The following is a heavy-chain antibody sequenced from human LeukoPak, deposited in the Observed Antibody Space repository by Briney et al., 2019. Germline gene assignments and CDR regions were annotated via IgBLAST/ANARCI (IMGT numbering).Heavy chain of an antibody. CDR2: ISGSGGST. V-gene: IGHV3-23*01. Sequence: PGGSLRLSCAASGFTFSSYAMSWVRQAPGKGLEWVSAISGSGGSTYYADSVKGRFTISRDNAKNSLYLQMNSLRAEDTAVYYCARDLTAEEGYNWNRYYYYYYYMDVWGKGTTVTVSS. CDR1: GFTFSSYA. CDR3: ARDLTAEEGYNWNRYYYYYYYMDV. J-gene: IGHJ6*03. D-gene: IGHD1-1*01.